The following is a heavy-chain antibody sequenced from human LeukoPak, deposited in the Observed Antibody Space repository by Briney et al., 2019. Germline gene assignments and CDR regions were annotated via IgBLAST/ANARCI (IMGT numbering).Heavy chain of an antibody. CDR2: ISSSSSYI. CDR1: GFTFSSYT. J-gene: IGHJ4*02. CDR3: ARGDSNCGGGLDY. D-gene: IGHD4-11*01. V-gene: IGHV3-21*01. Sequence: GGSLRLSCAASGFTFSSYTMNWVRQAPGKGLEWVSSISSSSSYIYYADSVKGRFTISRDNAKNSLYLQMNSLRAEDTALYYCARGDSNCGGGLDYWGQGTLVTVSS.